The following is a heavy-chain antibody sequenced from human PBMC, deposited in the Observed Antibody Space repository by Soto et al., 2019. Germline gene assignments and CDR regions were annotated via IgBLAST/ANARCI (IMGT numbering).Heavy chain of an antibody. V-gene: IGHV3-23*01. D-gene: IGHD3-10*01. J-gene: IGHJ4*02. CDR2: ISGGGGST. Sequence: GGSLRLSCAASGFTFSSYAMSWVRQAPGKGLEWVSAISGGGGSTYYADSVKGRFTISRDNSKNTLYLQMNSLRAEDTAVYYCAKSLPLWFGELLSAALDYWGQGTLVTVSS. CDR1: GFTFSSYA. CDR3: AKSLPLWFGELLSAALDY.